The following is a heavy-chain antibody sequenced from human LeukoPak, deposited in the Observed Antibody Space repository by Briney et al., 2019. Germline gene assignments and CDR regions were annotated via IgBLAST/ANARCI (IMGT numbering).Heavy chain of an antibody. V-gene: IGHV2-5*02. CDR1: GFSLSTSGVG. Sequence: SGPTLVKPTQTLTLTCTFSGFSLSTSGVGVGWIRQPPGKALEWLALIYWDDDKRYSSSLKSRLTITKDTSKNQVVLTMTNMDPVDTAIYYCARLWFGDFDYWGQGTLVTVSS. D-gene: IGHD3-10*01. CDR3: ARLWFGDFDY. CDR2: IYWDDDK. J-gene: IGHJ4*02.